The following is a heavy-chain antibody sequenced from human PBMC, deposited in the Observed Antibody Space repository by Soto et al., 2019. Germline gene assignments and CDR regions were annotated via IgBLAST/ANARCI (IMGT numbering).Heavy chain of an antibody. CDR1: GYSVTSSDYY. CDR3: APLSVSLSGPYGIHV. V-gene: IGHV4-39*01. CDR2: MFYSGLT. Sequence: SETLSLTCSVSGYSVTSSDYYWAWIRQPPGKGLEWIGSMFYSGLTYYNPSLKSRVTLSVDTSKNQSSVRLNSVTAADTAVYYCAPLSVSLSGPYGIHVWGQGTTVTVSS. J-gene: IGHJ6*02. D-gene: IGHD2-15*01.